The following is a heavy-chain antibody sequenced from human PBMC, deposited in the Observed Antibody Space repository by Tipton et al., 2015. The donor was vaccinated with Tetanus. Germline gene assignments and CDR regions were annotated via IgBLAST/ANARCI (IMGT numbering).Heavy chain of an antibody. J-gene: IGHJ6*02. CDR3: ARFYCGGACHSPYYNAMDV. CDR1: GYSVGRGTDY. D-gene: IGHD2-21*02. Sequence: TLSLTCSVSGYSVGRGTDYWTWIRQPPGKGLEWIGHVYLSGSTYYNPSLESRLTLSVDESNNRFPLQLKSVTTADTAVYYCARFYCGGACHSPYYNAMDVWGQGTTVTVSS. CDR2: VYLSGST. V-gene: IGHV4-61*01.